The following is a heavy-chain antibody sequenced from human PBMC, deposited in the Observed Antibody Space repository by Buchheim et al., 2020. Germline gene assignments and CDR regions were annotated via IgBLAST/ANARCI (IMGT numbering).Heavy chain of an antibody. V-gene: IGHV3-30*18. CDR2: ISYDGSNI. J-gene: IGHJ6*02. D-gene: IGHD3-10*01. CDR3: AKELAYGSGSPFLHYYYGMDV. CDR1: GFTFSSYG. Sequence: QVQLVESGGGVVQPGRSLRLSCAASGFTFSSYGMHWVRQAPGKGLEWVAVISYDGSNIYYADSVKGRFTISRDNSKNTLYLQMTRLRAEDTAVYYCAKELAYGSGSPFLHYYYGMDVWGQGTT.